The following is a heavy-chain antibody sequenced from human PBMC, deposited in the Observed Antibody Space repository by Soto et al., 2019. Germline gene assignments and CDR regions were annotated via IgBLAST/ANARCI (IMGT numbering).Heavy chain of an antibody. CDR1: GFTFSSYE. Sequence: GGSLRLSCAASGFTFSSYEMNWVRQAQGKGLEWVSYISSSGSTIYYADSVKGRFTLSRDNAKNSLYLQMNSLRAEDTAVYYCAREGESRPIFGVVMNVPDNWLDPWGQGTLVTVSS. V-gene: IGHV3-48*03. D-gene: IGHD3-3*01. CDR2: ISSSGSTI. J-gene: IGHJ5*01. CDR3: AREGESRPIFGVVMNVPDNWLDP.